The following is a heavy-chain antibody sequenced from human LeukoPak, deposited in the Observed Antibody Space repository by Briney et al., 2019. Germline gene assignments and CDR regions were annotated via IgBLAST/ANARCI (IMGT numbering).Heavy chain of an antibody. CDR3: ARDGDGGYSYGYWDY. Sequence: GSLRLSCAASGFTVSSNYMSWVRQAPGKGLEWVSVIYSGGSTYYADSVKGRFTISRDNSKNTLYLQMNNLRAEDTAVYYCARDGDGGYSYGYWDYWGQGTLVTVSS. D-gene: IGHD5-18*01. J-gene: IGHJ4*02. CDR1: GFTVSSNY. CDR2: IYSGGST. V-gene: IGHV3-53*01.